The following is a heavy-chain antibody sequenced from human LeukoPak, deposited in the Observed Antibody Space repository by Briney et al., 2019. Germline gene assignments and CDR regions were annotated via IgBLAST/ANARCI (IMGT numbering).Heavy chain of an antibody. Sequence: GGSLRLSCAASGFTFSTYWMSWVRQTPGKGLELVATINQDGSEKYYVDSVKGRFTISRNNVRNLLYLQINSVRAEETAVFYCARDKEVGATLLDCWGQGTLVTVSS. CDR1: GFTFSTYW. CDR3: ARDKEVGATLLDC. J-gene: IGHJ4*02. CDR2: INQDGSEK. V-gene: IGHV3-7*01. D-gene: IGHD1-26*01.